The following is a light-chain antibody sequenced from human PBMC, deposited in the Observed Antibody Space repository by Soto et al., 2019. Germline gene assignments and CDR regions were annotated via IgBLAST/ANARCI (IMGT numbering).Light chain of an antibody. V-gene: IGKV3-15*01. CDR3: QQYTNWPFT. J-gene: IGKJ3*01. Sequence: MTQSPSSLSAFVGDRVTITCRASQGIGNYLVWYQQKPGQAPRLLLYGASTRATGIPDRFSGSGSGTEFTLSISSLQSEDFAVYYCQQYTNWPFTFGPGTKMDL. CDR1: QGIGNY. CDR2: GAS.